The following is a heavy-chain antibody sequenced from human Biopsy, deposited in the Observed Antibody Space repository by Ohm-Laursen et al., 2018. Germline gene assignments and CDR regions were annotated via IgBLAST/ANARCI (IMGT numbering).Heavy chain of an antibody. Sequence: TLSLTCTVSGGSIGSFFWSWIRQPPGKGLVWIGYTYYSGSTNYNPSLRSRVTISVDRSKNQFSLELSSVTAADTAVYYCARVGAGAPSIDYFDYWGQGALVTVSS. V-gene: IGHV4-59*01. CDR2: TYYSGST. D-gene: IGHD1-26*01. CDR1: GGSIGSFF. CDR3: ARVGAGAPSIDYFDY. J-gene: IGHJ4*02.